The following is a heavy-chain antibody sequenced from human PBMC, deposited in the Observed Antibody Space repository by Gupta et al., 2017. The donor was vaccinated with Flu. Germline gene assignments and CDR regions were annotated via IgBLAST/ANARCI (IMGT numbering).Heavy chain of an antibody. CDR2: INSDGSST. D-gene: IGHD3-22*01. Sequence: EVQLVESGGGLVQPGGSLRLSCAASGFTFSSYWMHWVRQAPGKGLVWVSRINSDGSSTSYADSVKGRFTISRDNAKNTLYLQMNSLRAEDTAVYYCARDFYYYDSSGLFDYWGQGTLVTVSS. CDR1: GFTFSSYW. V-gene: IGHV3-74*01. J-gene: IGHJ4*02. CDR3: ARDFYYYDSSGLFDY.